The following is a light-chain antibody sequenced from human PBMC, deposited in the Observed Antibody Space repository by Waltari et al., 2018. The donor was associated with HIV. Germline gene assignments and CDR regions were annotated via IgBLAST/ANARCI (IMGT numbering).Light chain of an antibody. CDR3: QQYNSWPLT. CDR1: QTVGSS. CDR2: GAS. V-gene: IGKV3-15*01. Sequence: EVVLTQSPVTLSVSPGQRATLSCRASQTVGSSLAWYQQKPGQAPRLLIYGASTRATGIPARFTGSGSGTHFTLTIGSLQSEDFVVYFCQQYNSWPLTFGGGTKVDI. J-gene: IGKJ4*01.